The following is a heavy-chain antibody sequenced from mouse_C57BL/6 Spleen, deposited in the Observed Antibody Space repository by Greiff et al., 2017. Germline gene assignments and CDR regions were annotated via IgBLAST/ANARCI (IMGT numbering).Heavy chain of an antibody. J-gene: IGHJ4*01. CDR2: INPNNGGT. CDR3: ARRAAQAKGAMDY. Sequence: EVQLQQSGPELVKPGASVKIPCKASGYTFTDYNMDWVKQSHGKSLEWIGDINPNNGGTIYNQKFKGKATLTVDKSSSTAYMELRSLASEDTAVYYCARRAAQAKGAMDYWGQGTSVTVSS. CDR1: GYTFTDYN. V-gene: IGHV1-18*01. D-gene: IGHD3-2*02.